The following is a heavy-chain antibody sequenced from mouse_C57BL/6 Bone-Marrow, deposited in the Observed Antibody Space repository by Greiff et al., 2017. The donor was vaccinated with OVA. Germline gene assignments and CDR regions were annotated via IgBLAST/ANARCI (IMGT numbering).Heavy chain of an antibody. CDR2: INPSSGYT. D-gene: IGHD1-3*01. V-gene: IGHV1-7*01. Sequence: QVQLQQSGAELAKPGASVKLSCKASGYTFTSYWMHWVKQRPGQGLEWIGYINPSSGYTKYNQKFKDKATLTADKSSSTAYMQLSSLTYEDSAVYYCARSKVVAHWYFDVWGTGTTVTVSS. CDR3: ARSKVVAHWYFDV. CDR1: GYTFTSYW. J-gene: IGHJ1*03.